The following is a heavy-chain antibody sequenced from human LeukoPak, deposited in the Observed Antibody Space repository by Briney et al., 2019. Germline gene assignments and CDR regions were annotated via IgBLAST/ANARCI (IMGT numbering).Heavy chain of an antibody. V-gene: IGHV1-69*13. D-gene: IGHD3-9*01. J-gene: IGHJ4*02. CDR2: IIPIFGTA. CDR3: ARLSNYDILTGYYDY. Sequence: SVKVSCKASGGTFSSYAISWARQAPGQGLEWMGGIIPIFGTANYAQKFQGRVTITADESTSTAYMELSSLRSEDTAVYYCARLSNYDILTGYYDYWGQGTLVTVSS. CDR1: GGTFSSYA.